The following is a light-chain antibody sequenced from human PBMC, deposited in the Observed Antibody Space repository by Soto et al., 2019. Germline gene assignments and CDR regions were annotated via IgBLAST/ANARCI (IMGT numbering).Light chain of an antibody. CDR3: SSYGGSNNFWV. Sequence: QSVLTQPPSASGSPGQSVTISCTGTSSDVGGYNFVSWYQQHPGKAPKLMIYAVSQRPSGVPDRFSGSKSGNTASLTVSGLQAEDEADYYCSSYGGSNNFWVFGGGTKLTVL. CDR2: AVS. CDR1: SSDVGGYNF. J-gene: IGLJ3*02. V-gene: IGLV2-8*01.